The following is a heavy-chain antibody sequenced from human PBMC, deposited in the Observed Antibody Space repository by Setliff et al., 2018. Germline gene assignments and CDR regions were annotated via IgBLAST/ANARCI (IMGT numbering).Heavy chain of an antibody. V-gene: IGHV1-46*03. CDR2: INPSGGLT. D-gene: IGHD3-3*01. CDR1: GYTLTNYY. Sequence: ASVKVSCKASGYTLTNYYMHWVRQAPGQGLEWMGIINPSGGLTRYAQKFQGRVTMTRDTSTRTVYREVISLRSEDTAVYFCARDRYYNSWSGTSITAPHDAFDIWGQGTMVTVSS. CDR3: ARDRYYNSWSGTSITAPHDAFDI. J-gene: IGHJ3*02.